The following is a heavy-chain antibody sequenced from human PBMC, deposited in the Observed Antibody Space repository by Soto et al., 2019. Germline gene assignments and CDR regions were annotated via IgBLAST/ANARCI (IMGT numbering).Heavy chain of an antibody. V-gene: IGHV4-39*07. CDR2: FYSSGSI. Sequence: SETLSLTCFVFGYSSTGGGYYWGWICQHPGKGLEWIGSFYSSGSIIYNPSLRSRVSISGDTSSNQFSMSLTSVTAADTARYYCARMYSSGSGWFHPWGQGTLVTVS. J-gene: IGHJ5*02. CDR3: ARMYSSGSGWFHP. CDR1: GYSSTGGGYY. D-gene: IGHD6-19*01.